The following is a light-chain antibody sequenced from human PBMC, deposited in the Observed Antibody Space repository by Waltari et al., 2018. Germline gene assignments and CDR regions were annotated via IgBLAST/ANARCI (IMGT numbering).Light chain of an antibody. CDR2: AAS. V-gene: IGKV1-39*01. CDR1: QSISSY. CDR3: QQSYSTPPVT. Sequence: DIQMTQSPSSLSASVADRVTITCRASQSISSYLNWYQQKPGKAPKFLIYAASSLQSGVPSRFSGNGSGTDFTLTISSLQPEDFATYYCQQSYSTPPVTFGQGTKVEIK. J-gene: IGKJ1*01.